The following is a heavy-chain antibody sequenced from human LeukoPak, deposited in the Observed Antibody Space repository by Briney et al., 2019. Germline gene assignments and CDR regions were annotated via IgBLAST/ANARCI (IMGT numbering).Heavy chain of an antibody. J-gene: IGHJ4*02. V-gene: IGHV5-51*01. Sequence: GESLKISCQGSGYTFTAYWIAWVRRMPGKGLEWMGLIFPGDSDTRYSPSFLGQVTISADKSINTAYLQWSSLQASDTAMYYCAKIDRQYCSRSSCYALDYWGQGTQVTVSS. D-gene: IGHD2-2*01. CDR2: IFPGDSDT. CDR3: AKIDRQYCSRSSCYALDY. CDR1: GYTFTAYW.